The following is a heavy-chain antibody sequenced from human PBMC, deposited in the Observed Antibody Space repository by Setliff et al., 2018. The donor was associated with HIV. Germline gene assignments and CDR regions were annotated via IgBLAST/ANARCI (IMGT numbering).Heavy chain of an antibody. CDR2: IYNSVTT. J-gene: IGHJ5*02. CDR1: GASISSNT. CDR3: AREDTTGYYYDSSGYLREEGFDP. Sequence: SETLSLTCIASGASISSNTWSWIRQAPGKGLQWIGFIYNSVTTNYNPSLKSRVTISLETSKNQFSLKLTSVTAADTAVYYCAREDTTGYYYDSSGYLREEGFDPWGQGTLVTVSS. V-gene: IGHV4-59*01. D-gene: IGHD3-22*01.